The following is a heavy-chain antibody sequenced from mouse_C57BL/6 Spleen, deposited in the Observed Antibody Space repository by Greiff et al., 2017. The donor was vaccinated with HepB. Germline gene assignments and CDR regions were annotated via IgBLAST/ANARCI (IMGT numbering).Heavy chain of an antibody. J-gene: IGHJ4*01. D-gene: IGHD2-4*01. CDR2: IHPNSGST. CDR1: GYTFTSYW. CDR3: ARGYDYDYYAMDY. V-gene: IGHV1-64*01. Sequence: VKLQQPGAELVKPGASVKLSCKASGYTFTSYWMHWVKQRPGQGLEWIGMIHPNSGSTNYNEKFKSKATLTVDKSSSTAYMQLSSLTSEDSAVYYCARGYDYDYYAMDYWGQGTSVTVSS.